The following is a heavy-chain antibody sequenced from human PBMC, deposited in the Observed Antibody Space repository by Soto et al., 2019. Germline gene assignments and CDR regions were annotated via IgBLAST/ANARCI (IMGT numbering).Heavy chain of an antibody. CDR1: VYAFTSYY. CDR2: INPSGGST. J-gene: IGHJ6*02. D-gene: IGHD6-13*01. V-gene: IGHV1-46*01. Sequence: XSLKVSCKASVYAFTSYYMDWVRQDPGQGLEWMGIINPSGGSTSYAQKFQGRVTMTRDTSTSTVYMELSSLRSEDTAVYYCARSDSGYSSSWFSTTYYYYGMDVWGQGTTVTVSS. CDR3: ARSDSGYSSSWFSTTYYYYGMDV.